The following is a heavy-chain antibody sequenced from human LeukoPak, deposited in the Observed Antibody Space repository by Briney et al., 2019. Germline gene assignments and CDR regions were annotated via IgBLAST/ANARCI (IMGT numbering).Heavy chain of an antibody. V-gene: IGHV4-34*01. CDR3: AIRKNWFFGAFDI. J-gene: IGHJ3*02. D-gene: IGHD3-9*01. CDR2: INHSGST. Sequence: KPSETLSLTCAVYGGSFSGYYWSWIRQPPGKGLEWIGEINHSGSTNYNPSLKSRVTISVDTSKNQFSLKLSSVTAADTAVYYCAIRKNWFFGAFDIWGQGPMVTVSS. CDR1: GGSFSGYY.